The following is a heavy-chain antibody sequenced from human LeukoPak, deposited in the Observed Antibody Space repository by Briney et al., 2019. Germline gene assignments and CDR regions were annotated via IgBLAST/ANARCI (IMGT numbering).Heavy chain of an antibody. J-gene: IGHJ3*01. CDR1: GGSISSSSYY. CDR3: ARGMWFDTLFSAFDV. V-gene: IGHV4-39*01. D-gene: IGHD3-10*01. CDR2: IYYSGST. Sequence: SSETLSLTCTVSGGSISSSSYYWGWIRQPPGKGLEWIGSIYYSGSTYYNPSLKSRVTISVDTSKNQFSLRLSSVTAADTAVYYCARGMWFDTLFSAFDVWGQGTMVSVSS.